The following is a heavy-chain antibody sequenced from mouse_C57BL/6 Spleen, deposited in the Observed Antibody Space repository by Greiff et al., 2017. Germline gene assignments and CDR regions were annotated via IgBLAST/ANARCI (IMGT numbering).Heavy chain of an antibody. Sequence: EVMLVESGAELVRPGASVKLSCTASGFNIKDDYMHWVKQRPEQGLEWIGWIDPENGDTEYASKFQGKATITADTSSNTAYLQLSSLTSEDTAVYYCTLITTVVGDYWGQGTTLTVSS. D-gene: IGHD1-1*01. V-gene: IGHV14-4*01. CDR2: IDPENGDT. J-gene: IGHJ2*01. CDR1: GFNIKDDY. CDR3: TLITTVVGDY.